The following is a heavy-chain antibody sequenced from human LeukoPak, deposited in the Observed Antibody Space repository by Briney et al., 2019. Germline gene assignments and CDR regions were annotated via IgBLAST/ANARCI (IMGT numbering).Heavy chain of an antibody. CDR1: GYTFTTYD. CDR2: MNPNSGNT. V-gene: IGHV1-8*01. D-gene: IGHD4-17*01. J-gene: IGHJ4*02. Sequence: GASVKVSCKASGYTFTTYDINWVRQATGQGLEWMGWMNPNSGNTGYAQKLQGRVTMTTDTSTSTAYMELRSLRSDDTAVYYCARDRGPADYGDWNFDYWGQGTLVTVSS. CDR3: ARDRGPADYGDWNFDY.